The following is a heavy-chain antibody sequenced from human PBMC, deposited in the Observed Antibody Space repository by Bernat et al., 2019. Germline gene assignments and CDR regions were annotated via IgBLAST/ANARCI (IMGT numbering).Heavy chain of an antibody. CDR2: MNPNSGKP. CDR1: GYTFTSYD. Sequence: QLQLVQSGAEVKKPGASVKVSCKASGYTFTSYDINWVRQATGQGLEWMGWMNPNSGKPGYAQKFQGRVTMTRNTSISTAYMELSSLSSEDTAVYYCARALYASSCSNAFDIWGQGTMVTVSS. V-gene: IGHV1-8*01. J-gene: IGHJ3*02. D-gene: IGHD3-22*01. CDR3: ARALYASSCSNAFDI.